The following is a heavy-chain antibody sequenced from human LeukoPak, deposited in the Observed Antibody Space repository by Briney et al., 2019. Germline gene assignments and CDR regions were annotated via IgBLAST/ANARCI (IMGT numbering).Heavy chain of an antibody. CDR3: AKGATMIVVEGIFDY. D-gene: IGHD3-22*01. CDR1: GFTFSSYG. V-gene: IGHV3-30*18. Sequence: GRSLRLSCAASGFTFSSYGMHWVRQAPGKGLEWVAVISYDGSNKYYADSVKGRFTISRDNSKNTLYLQMNSLRAEDTAVYYCAKGATMIVVEGIFDYWGLGTLVTVSS. CDR2: ISYDGSNK. J-gene: IGHJ4*02.